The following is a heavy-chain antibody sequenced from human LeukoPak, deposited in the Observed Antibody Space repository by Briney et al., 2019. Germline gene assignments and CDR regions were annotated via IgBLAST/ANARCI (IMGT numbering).Heavy chain of an antibody. CDR2: IYPGDSDT. CDR3: ARLYDSTGYYYTYAMDV. CDR1: GYRFTTYW. Sequence: GESLKISCKGPGYRFTTYWIAWVRQMPGKGLEWMGIIYPGDSDTRYSPSFQGQVTISADKSITTAYLQWSSLKASDTAMYYCARLYDSTGYYYTYAMDVWGQGTTVTVSS. J-gene: IGHJ6*02. V-gene: IGHV5-51*01. D-gene: IGHD3-22*01.